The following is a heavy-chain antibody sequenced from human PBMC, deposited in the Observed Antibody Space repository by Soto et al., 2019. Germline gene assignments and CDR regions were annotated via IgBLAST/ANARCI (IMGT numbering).Heavy chain of an antibody. J-gene: IGHJ6*02. Sequence: XSVKVSCKASVGTFSSDAVSWVRQAPGQGLEWMGGIIPTSGTANYAQKFQGRATITADESTSTAYMELSSLTSEDTAVYFCARGQGYCSGGICYYYYYGMDVWGQGTTVTGSS. CDR2: IIPTSGTA. CDR3: ARGQGYCSGGICYYYYYGMDV. CDR1: VGTFSSDA. V-gene: IGHV1-69*13. D-gene: IGHD2-15*01.